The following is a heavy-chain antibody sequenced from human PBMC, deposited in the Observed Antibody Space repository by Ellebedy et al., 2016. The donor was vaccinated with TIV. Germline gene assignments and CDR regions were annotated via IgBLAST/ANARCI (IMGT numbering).Heavy chain of an antibody. Sequence: GGSLRLSXAASGFTFSDYYMSWIRQAPGKGLEWVSYISSSGSTIYYADSVKGRFTISRDNAKNSLYLQMNSLRAEDTAVYYCAREGFVDTAMALLDVWGKGTTVTVSS. CDR1: GFTFSDYY. J-gene: IGHJ6*04. D-gene: IGHD5-18*01. CDR2: ISSSGSTI. V-gene: IGHV3-11*01. CDR3: AREGFVDTAMALLDV.